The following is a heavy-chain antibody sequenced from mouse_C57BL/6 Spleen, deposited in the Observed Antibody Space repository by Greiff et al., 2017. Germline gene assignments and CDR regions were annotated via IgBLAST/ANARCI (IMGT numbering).Heavy chain of an antibody. J-gene: IGHJ4*01. CDR2: IDPSDSYT. Sequence: QVQLQQPGAELVMPGASVKLSCKASGYTFTSYWMHWVKQRPGQGLEWIGEIDPSDSYTNYNQKFKGKSTLTVDKSSSTAYMQLSSLTSEDSAVYYCARGLRTMYYWGQGTSVTVSS. D-gene: IGHD1-1*01. V-gene: IGHV1-69*01. CDR3: ARGLRTMYY. CDR1: GYTFTSYW.